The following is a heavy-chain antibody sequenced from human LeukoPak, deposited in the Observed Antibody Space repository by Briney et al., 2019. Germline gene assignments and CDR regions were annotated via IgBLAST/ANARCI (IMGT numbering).Heavy chain of an antibody. D-gene: IGHD1-1*01. Sequence: GGSLRLSCAASGFTFSGYSMNWVRQAPGKGLEWVSSISSSSSYIYYADSVKGRFTISRDNAKNSLYLQMNSLRAEDTAVYYCAREVAGTTINWFDPWGQGTLVTVSS. J-gene: IGHJ5*02. CDR3: AREVAGTTINWFDP. CDR1: GFTFSGYS. V-gene: IGHV3-21*01. CDR2: ISSSSSYI.